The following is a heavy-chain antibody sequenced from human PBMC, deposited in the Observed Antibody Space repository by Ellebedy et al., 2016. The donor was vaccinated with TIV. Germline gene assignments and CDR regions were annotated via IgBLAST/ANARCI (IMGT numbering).Heavy chain of an antibody. CDR2: ISGDGTIT. V-gene: IGHV3-74*01. CDR1: GFTFSNYW. Sequence: GESLKISXAASGFTFSNYWIHWVRQAPGKGLVWVSRISGDGTITSYADSVKGRFTISRDNAKNMVYLQMNSLRAEDTAVYHCATFSRPVYWGQGTLVTVSS. D-gene: IGHD3-3*02. CDR3: ATFSRPVY. J-gene: IGHJ4*02.